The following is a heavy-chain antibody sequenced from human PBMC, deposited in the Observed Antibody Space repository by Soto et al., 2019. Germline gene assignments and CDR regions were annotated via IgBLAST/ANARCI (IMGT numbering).Heavy chain of an antibody. D-gene: IGHD3-10*01. CDR3: ALVSGCYYLGYYCYGXXV. CDR2: IKQDGSEK. Sequence: PGGSLRLSCAASGFTFSSYWMSWVRQAPGKGLEWVANIKQDGSEKYYVDSVKGRFTISRDNDKNSLYLQMNSLRDEVKALFYCALVSGCYYLGYYCYGXXVSGRGTXVTV. CDR1: GFTFSSYW. V-gene: IGHV3-7*05. J-gene: IGHJ6*02.